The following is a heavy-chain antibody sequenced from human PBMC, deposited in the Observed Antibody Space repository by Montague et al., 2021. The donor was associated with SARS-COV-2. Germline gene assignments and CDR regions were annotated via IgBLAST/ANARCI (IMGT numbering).Heavy chain of an antibody. CDR1: GGSISSGSY. D-gene: IGHD4/OR15-4a*01. CDR3: ARVISAVAGANFYFDY. CDR2: SDHSGIT. J-gene: IGHJ4*02. Sequence: SETLSLTCTVSGGSISSGSYWGWIRQPPGKGLEWIGTSDHSGITYYRPSLKSLVTISLDTSKNQFSLNLDSMTASDTAMYYCARVISAVAGANFYFDYWGQGTLVTVSS. V-gene: IGHV4-38-2*02.